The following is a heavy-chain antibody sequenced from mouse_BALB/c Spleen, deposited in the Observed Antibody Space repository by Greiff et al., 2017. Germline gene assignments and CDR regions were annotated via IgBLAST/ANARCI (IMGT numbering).Heavy chain of an antibody. V-gene: IGHV3-6*02. Sequence: DVKLQESGPGLVKPSQSLSLTCSVTGYSITSGYYWNWIRQFPGNKLEWMGYISYDGSNNYNPSLKNRISITRDTSKNQFFLKLNSVTTEDTATYYCARGGEPWYFDVWGAGTTVTVSS. J-gene: IGHJ1*01. CDR2: ISYDGSN. CDR1: GYSITSGYY. CDR3: ARGGEPWYFDV.